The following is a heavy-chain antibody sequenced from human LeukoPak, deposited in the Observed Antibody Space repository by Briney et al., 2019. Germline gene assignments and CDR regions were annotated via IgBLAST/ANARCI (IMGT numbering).Heavy chain of an antibody. CDR1: GYTFTSYG. J-gene: IGHJ5*02. V-gene: IGHV1-18*01. Sequence: ASVKVSCKASGYTFTSYGISWVRQAPGQGLEWMGWISAYNGNTNYAQKLQGRVTMTTDTSTSTAYMELRSLRSDDTAVYYCARVRIVVVPAAILRADWFDPWGQGALVTVSS. CDR2: ISAYNGNT. CDR3: ARVRIVVVPAAILRADWFDP. D-gene: IGHD2-2*02.